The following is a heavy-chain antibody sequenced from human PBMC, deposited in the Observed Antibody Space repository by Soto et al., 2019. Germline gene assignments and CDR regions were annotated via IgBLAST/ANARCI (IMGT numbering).Heavy chain of an antibody. J-gene: IGHJ6*03. D-gene: IGHD4-17*01. Sequence: GASVKVCCKASGYTFTSYYMHWVRQAPGQGLEWMGIINPSGGSTSYAQKFQGRVTMTRDTSTSTVYMELSSLRSEDTAVYYCARDYGDYVGGPSTTTDYMDVWGKGTTVTVSS. CDR3: ARDYGDYVGGPSTTTDYMDV. CDR1: GYTFTSYY. CDR2: INPSGGST. V-gene: IGHV1-46*03.